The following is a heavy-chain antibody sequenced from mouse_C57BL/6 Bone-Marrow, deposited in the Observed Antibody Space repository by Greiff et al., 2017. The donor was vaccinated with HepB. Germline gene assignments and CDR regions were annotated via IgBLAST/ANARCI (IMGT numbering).Heavy chain of an antibody. V-gene: IGHV2-2*01. CDR1: GFSLTSYG. J-gene: IGHJ1*03. Sequence: VQVVESGPGLVQPSQSLSITCTVSGFSLTSYGVHWVRQSPGKGLEWLGVIWSGGSTDYNAAFISRLSISKDNSKSKVFLKMNSLQTDDTARYYCARPCYGSYWYFDVWGTGTTVTVSS. CDR2: IWSGGST. CDR3: ARPCYGSYWYFDV. D-gene: IGHD1-1*01.